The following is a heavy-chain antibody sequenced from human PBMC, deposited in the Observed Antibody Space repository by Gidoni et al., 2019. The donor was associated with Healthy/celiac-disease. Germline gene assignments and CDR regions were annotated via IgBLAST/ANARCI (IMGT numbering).Heavy chain of an antibody. Sequence: QVQLVQSGAEVKKPGASVKVSCKASGYTFSGYYMHWVRQAPGQGLEWMGWINPNSGGTNYAQKFQGRVTMTRDTSISTAYMELSRLRSDDTAMYYCASPKFYGDYERSFDYWGQGTLVTVSS. CDR3: ASPKFYGDYERSFDY. CDR2: INPNSGGT. D-gene: IGHD4-17*01. V-gene: IGHV1-2*02. J-gene: IGHJ4*02. CDR1: GYTFSGYY.